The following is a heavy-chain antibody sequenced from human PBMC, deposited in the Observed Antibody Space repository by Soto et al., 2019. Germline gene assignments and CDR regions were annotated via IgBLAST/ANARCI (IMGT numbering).Heavy chain of an antibody. CDR1: GGSISSYY. J-gene: IGHJ6*02. Sequence: SETLSLTCTVSGGSISSYYWSWIRQPAGKGLEWIGRIYTSGSTNYNPSLKSRVTMSLDTSKTQFSLTLTSVTAADTAVYYCEGWSGYYNIDVWGQGTTVTVSS. V-gene: IGHV4-4*07. D-gene: IGHD3-3*01. CDR2: IYTSGST. CDR3: EGWSGYYNIDV.